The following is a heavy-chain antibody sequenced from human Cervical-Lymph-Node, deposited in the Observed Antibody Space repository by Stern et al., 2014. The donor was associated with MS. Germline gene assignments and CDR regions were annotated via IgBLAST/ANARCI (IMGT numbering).Heavy chain of an antibody. Sequence: QLQLQESGPGLVKPSQTLSLTCTVSGGSISSGAYYWSWIRQPPGHGLESIGYISYSGSTSYNPSLQSRLSMSVDTSKNQFSLNLSSVTAADTAVYYCARGGIFDYWGQGTLVTVSS. CDR1: GGSISSGAYY. J-gene: IGHJ4*02. CDR2: ISYSGST. V-gene: IGHV4-30-4*01. CDR3: ARGGIFDY.